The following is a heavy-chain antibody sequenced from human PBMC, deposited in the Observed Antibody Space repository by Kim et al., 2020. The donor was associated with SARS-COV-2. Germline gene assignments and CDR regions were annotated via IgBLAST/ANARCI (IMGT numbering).Heavy chain of an antibody. CDR3: ARNQYYYDSSATYYYYGMDV. J-gene: IGHJ6*02. D-gene: IGHD3-22*01. V-gene: IGHV5-51*01. Sequence: GESLKISCKGSGYSFTSYWIGWVRQMPGKGLEWMGIIYPGDSDTIYSPSFQGQVTISADKSISTAYLQWSSLKASDTAMYYCARNQYYYDSSATYYYYGMDVWGQGTTVTVSS. CDR2: IYPGDSDT. CDR1: GYSFTSYW.